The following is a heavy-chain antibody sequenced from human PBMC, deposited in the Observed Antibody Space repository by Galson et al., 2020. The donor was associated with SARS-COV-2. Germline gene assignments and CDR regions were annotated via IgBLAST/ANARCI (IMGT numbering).Heavy chain of an antibody. V-gene: IGHV3-23*01. D-gene: IGHD3-10*01. CDR1: GFTYSNYA. CDR3: AKGAGHGSGSYIDY. Sequence: SCTASGFTYSNYAMNWLRQAQRKGLEWASSMNGGGSGTYYADSVKGRFTISRDNSKNTLYLQMNNLRADDTDVYYCAKGAGHGSGSYIDYWGQGTLVTVSS. CDR2: MNGGGSGT. J-gene: IGHJ4*02.